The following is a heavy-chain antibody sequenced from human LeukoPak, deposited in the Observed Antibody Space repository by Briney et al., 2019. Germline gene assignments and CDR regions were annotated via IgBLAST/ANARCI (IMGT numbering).Heavy chain of an antibody. CDR2: ISGSGGST. CDR1: GFTFSSYA. V-gene: IGHV3-23*01. Sequence: GGSLRLSCAASGFTFSSYAMSWVRQAPGKGLEWVSAISGSGGSTYYADSVKGRFTISRDNSKNTLCLQMNSLRAEDTAVYYCAKVSPRWLQTYGPPYYFDYWGQGTLVTVSS. D-gene: IGHD5-24*01. J-gene: IGHJ4*02. CDR3: AKVSPRWLQTYGPPYYFDY.